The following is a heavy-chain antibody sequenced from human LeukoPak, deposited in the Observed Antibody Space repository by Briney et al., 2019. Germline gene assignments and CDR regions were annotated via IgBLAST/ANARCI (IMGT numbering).Heavy chain of an antibody. V-gene: IGHV3-21*01. D-gene: IGHD6-13*01. CDR3: ARVAAAGPMQTNEFDY. CDR1: GFTFSSYS. J-gene: IGHJ4*02. CDR2: ISSSSSYI. Sequence: AGGSLRLSCAASGFTFSSYSMNWVRQAPGKGLEWVSSISSSSSYIYYADSVKGRFTISRDNAKNSLYLQMNSLRAEDTAVYYCARVAAAGPMQTNEFDYWGQGTLVTVSS.